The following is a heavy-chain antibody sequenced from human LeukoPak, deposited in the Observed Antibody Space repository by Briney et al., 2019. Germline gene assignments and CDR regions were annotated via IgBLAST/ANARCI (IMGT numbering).Heavy chain of an antibody. Sequence: SETLSLTCTVSGGSISSYYWSWIRQPPGKGLEWIGYIYYSGSTNYNPSLKSRVTISVDTSKNQFSLKLSSVTAADTAVYYCARQGRDSSGPEAWGQGTLVTVSS. J-gene: IGHJ4*02. V-gene: IGHV4-59*08. CDR1: GGSISSYY. CDR3: ARQGRDSSGPEA. D-gene: IGHD3-22*01. CDR2: IYYSGST.